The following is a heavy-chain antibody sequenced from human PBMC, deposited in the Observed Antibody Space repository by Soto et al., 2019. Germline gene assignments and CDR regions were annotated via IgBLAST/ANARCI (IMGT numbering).Heavy chain of an antibody. D-gene: IGHD3-3*01. V-gene: IGHV4-30-2*01. Sequence: SETLSLTCAVSGGSISSGGYSWSWIRQPPGKGLEWIGYIYHSGSTYYNPSLKSRVTISVDRSKNQFSLKLSSVTAADTAVYYCASSLRFLEWLFDYWGQGTLVTVSS. J-gene: IGHJ4*02. CDR3: ASSLRFLEWLFDY. CDR2: IYHSGST. CDR1: GGSISSGGYS.